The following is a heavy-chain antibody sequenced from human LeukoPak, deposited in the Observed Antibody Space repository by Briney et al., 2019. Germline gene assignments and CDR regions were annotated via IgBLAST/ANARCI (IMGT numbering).Heavy chain of an antibody. D-gene: IGHD3-9*01. CDR1: GFAFSSYS. Sequence: PGGSLRLSCAASGFAFSSYSMNWVRQAPGKGLEWVSSISSSSSYIYYADSVKGRFTISRDNAKNSLYLQMNSLRAEDTAVYYCARDLILTGDALDYWGQGTLVTVSS. V-gene: IGHV3-21*01. CDR3: ARDLILTGDALDY. CDR2: ISSSSSYI. J-gene: IGHJ4*02.